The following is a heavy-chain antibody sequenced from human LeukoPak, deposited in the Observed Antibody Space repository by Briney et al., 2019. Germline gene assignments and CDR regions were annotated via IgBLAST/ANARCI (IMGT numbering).Heavy chain of an antibody. CDR2: IYHSGST. J-gene: IGHJ6*03. D-gene: IGHD4-11*01. CDR1: GYSISSGYY. V-gene: IGHV4-38-2*02. Sequence: PSETLSLTCTVSGYSISSGYYWGWTRQPPGKGLEWIGSIYHSGSTYYNPSLKSRVTISVDTSKNQFSLKLSSVTAADTAVYYCARTRTTVGFHYMDVWGKGTTVTVSS. CDR3: ARTRTTVGFHYMDV.